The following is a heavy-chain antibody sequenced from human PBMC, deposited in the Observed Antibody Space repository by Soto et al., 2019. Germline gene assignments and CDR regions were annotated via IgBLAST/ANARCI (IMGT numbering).Heavy chain of an antibody. V-gene: IGHV3-66*01. CDR1: GITVYNNY. Sequence: EVQLVESGGGLVQRGGSLRLSCAASGITVYNNYMSWVRQAPGKGLEWVSVFYSGGSTSYADSVKGRFTISRDGSKNTVYLHMNSLRAEDTDVYYCARDVGVWVRGTTVTVSS. CDR2: FYSGGST. CDR3: ARDVGV. J-gene: IGHJ6*04.